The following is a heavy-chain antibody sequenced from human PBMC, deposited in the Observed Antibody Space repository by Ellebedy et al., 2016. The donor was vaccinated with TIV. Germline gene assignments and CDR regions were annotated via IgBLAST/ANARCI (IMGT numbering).Heavy chain of an antibody. D-gene: IGHD5-12*01. CDR2: INPNSGGT. V-gene: IGHV1-2*02. CDR3: AREGIVATTRNWFDP. Sequence: ASVKVSCXASGYTFTGYYMHWVRQAPGQGLEWMGWINPNSGGTNYAQKFQGRVTMTRDTSISTAYMELSRLRSDDTAVYYCAREGIVATTRNWFDPWGQGTLVTVSS. CDR1: GYTFTGYY. J-gene: IGHJ5*02.